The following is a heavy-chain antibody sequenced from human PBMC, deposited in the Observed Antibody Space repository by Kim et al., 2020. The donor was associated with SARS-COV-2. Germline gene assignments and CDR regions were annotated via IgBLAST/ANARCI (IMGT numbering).Heavy chain of an antibody. J-gene: IGHJ6*02. V-gene: IGHV3-48*03. D-gene: IGHD3-10*01. CDR1: GFTFSSYE. Sequence: GGSLRLSCAASGFTFSSYEMNWVRQAQGKGLEWVSYISSSANMIFYADSVKGRFAISRDNAKNSLFLEMNSLRAEDTAVYYCARDQRFGSYGMDVWGQGT. CDR3: ARDQRFGSYGMDV. CDR2: ISSSANMI.